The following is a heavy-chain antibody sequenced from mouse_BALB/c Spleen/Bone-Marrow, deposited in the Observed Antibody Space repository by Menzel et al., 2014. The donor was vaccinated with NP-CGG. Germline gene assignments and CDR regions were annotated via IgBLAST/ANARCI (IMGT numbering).Heavy chain of an antibody. CDR2: INPGSGGS. Sequence: SGAEVVRPGTSVKVSCKASGYDFTSYLIEWIKQRPGQGLEWIGVINPGSGGSNYNEKLTGKATLTVDKSSSTAYMQLSSLTSDDSAVYFCARNANWLFTYWGQGTLVTVSA. D-gene: IGHD4-1*01. J-gene: IGHJ3*01. V-gene: IGHV1-54*01. CDR3: ARNANWLFTY. CDR1: GYDFTSYL.